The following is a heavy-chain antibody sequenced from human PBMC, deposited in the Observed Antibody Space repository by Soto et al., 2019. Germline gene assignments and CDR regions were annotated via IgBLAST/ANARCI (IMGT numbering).Heavy chain of an antibody. Sequence: QVQLVESGGGVVQPGRSLRLSCAVSGFTFSAYGMNWVRQAPGKGLEWVAVISYDGSNRYFADSVKGRFTISRDNSKNTLYLQMNSLRAEDTAVYYCAKNIVYYSGRNDYGMDVWGQGTTVTVSS. CDR1: GFTFSAYG. J-gene: IGHJ6*02. D-gene: IGHD3-10*01. CDR2: ISYDGSNR. V-gene: IGHV3-30*18. CDR3: AKNIVYYSGRNDYGMDV.